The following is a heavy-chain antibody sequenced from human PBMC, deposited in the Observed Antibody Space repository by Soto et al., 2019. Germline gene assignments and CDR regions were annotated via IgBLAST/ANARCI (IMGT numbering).Heavy chain of an antibody. CDR3: ARGGSSSPGYYYYYYGMDV. CDR2: INPNSGGT. CDR1: GYTFTGYY. D-gene: IGHD6-6*01. V-gene: IGHV1-2*04. J-gene: IGHJ6*02. Sequence: VASVKVSCKASGYTFTGYYMHWVRQAPGQGLEWMGWINPNSGGTNYAQKFQGWVTMTSDTSISTAYMELSRLRSDDTAVYYCARGGSSSPGYYYYYYGMDVWGQGTTVTVSS.